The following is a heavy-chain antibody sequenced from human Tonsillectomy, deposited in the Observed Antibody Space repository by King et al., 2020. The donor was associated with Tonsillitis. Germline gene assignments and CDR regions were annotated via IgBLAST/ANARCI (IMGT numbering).Heavy chain of an antibody. CDR3: AGSDYYDSSGDLDY. Sequence: VQLVESGGGVVQPGRSLRLSCAASGFTFSSYGMHWVRQAPGKGLEWVAVIWYDGSNKYYADSVKGRFTISRDNSKNTLYLQMNSLRAEDTAVYYCAGSDYYDSSGDLDYWGQGTLVTVSS. D-gene: IGHD3-22*01. CDR2: IWYDGSNK. CDR1: GFTFSSYG. V-gene: IGHV3-33*08. J-gene: IGHJ4*02.